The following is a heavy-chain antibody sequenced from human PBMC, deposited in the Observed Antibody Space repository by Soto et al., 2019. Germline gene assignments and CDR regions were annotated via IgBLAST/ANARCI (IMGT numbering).Heavy chain of an antibody. CDR3: AKDRVGPTVPLDY. D-gene: IGHD1-26*01. CDR2: ISGSGGST. Sequence: PGGSLRLSCAASGFTFSSYAMSWVRQAPGKGLEWVSAISGSGGSTYYADSVKGRFTISRDNSKNTLYVQMNSLRAEDTAVYYCAKDRVGPTVPLDYWGQGTLVTVSS. J-gene: IGHJ4*02. CDR1: GFTFSSYA. V-gene: IGHV3-23*01.